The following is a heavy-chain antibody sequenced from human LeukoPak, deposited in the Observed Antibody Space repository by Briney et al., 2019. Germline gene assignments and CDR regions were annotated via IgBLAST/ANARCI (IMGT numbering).Heavy chain of an antibody. J-gene: IGHJ5*02. CDR3: ARQRVAAAGPNWFDP. V-gene: IGHV1-2*02. Sequence: ASVKVSCKASGYTVTGYYIHWVRQAPGQGLEWMGWINPNTGGTNYAQQFQGRVTMTRDTSISTAYMELSRLKSDDTAVYYCARQRVAAAGPNWFDPWGQGTLVTVSS. CDR1: GYTVTGYY. D-gene: IGHD6-13*01. CDR2: INPNTGGT.